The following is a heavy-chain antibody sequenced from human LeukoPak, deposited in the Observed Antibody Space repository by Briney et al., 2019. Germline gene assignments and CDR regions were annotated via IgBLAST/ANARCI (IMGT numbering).Heavy chain of an antibody. J-gene: IGHJ6*02. CDR1: GESFSGYY. CDR3: ARYCSGGSCYYYYYGMDV. D-gene: IGHD2-15*01. CDR2: INHSGST. V-gene: IGHV4-34*01. Sequence: SETLSLTCAVYGESFSGYYWSWIRQPPGKGLEWIGEINHSGSTNYNPSLKSRVTISVDTSKNQFSLKLSSVTAADTAVYYCARYCSGGSCYYYYYGMDVWGQGTTVTVSS.